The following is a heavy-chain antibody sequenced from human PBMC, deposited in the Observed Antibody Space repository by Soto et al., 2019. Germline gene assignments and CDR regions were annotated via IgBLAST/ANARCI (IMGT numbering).Heavy chain of an antibody. CDR2: IYHSGTT. V-gene: IGHV4-4*02. D-gene: IGHD2-15*01. J-gene: IGHJ5*02. CDR1: GDTVSSTRW. CDR3: ARDQVVVAANHWFDP. Sequence: SETLSLTCTVSGDTVSSTRWWSWVRLSPGRGLEWIGDIYHSGTTNYNPSLKRRVSISLDTSKNQFSLKLSSVTAADTAVYYCARDQVVVAANHWFDPWGQGTLVTVSS.